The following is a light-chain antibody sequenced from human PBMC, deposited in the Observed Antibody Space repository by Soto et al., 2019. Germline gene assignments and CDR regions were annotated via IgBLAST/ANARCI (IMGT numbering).Light chain of an antibody. J-gene: IGLJ1*01. CDR1: SSDVGGDDF. CDR3: SAHRVGSTGV. Sequence: SALTQPASVSGSPGQSITISCTGTSSDVGGDDFVSWYQQYPGKAPKLMIYDVTNRPSGVSHRFSGSKSGNTASLTISGLQAEDEADYYCSAHRVGSTGVFGTGTKVTVL. V-gene: IGLV2-14*03. CDR2: DVT.